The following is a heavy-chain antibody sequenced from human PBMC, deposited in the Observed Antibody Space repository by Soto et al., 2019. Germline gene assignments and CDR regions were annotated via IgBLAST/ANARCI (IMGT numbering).Heavy chain of an antibody. CDR2: ISAYNGNT. Sequence: QVQLVQSGAEVKKPGASVKVSCKASGYTFTSYGISWVRQAPGQGLEWMGWISAYNGNTNYAQKLQGRVTMTTDTSTSTAYMGVRSLRSDDTGVYYGAGDGPGGGWNDYWGQGTLVTVSS. CDR3: AGDGPGGGWNDY. V-gene: IGHV1-18*01. CDR1: GYTFTSYG. J-gene: IGHJ4*02. D-gene: IGHD1-1*01.